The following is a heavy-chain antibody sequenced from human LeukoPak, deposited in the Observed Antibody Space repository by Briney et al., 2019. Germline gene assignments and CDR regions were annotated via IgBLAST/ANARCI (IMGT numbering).Heavy chain of an antibody. CDR3: ARVPGGALNWFDP. V-gene: IGHV4-34*01. CDR1: GGSFSGYY. CDR2: INHSGST. J-gene: IGHJ5*02. D-gene: IGHD1-1*01. Sequence: PSETLSLTCAVYGGSFSGYYWSWIRQPPGKGPEWIGEINHSGSTNYNPPLKSRVTISVDTSKNQFSLKLSSVTAADTAVYYCARVPGGALNWFDPWGQGTLVTVSS.